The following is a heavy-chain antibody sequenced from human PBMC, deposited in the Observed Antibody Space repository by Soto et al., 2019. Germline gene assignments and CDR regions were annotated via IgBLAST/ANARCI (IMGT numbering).Heavy chain of an antibody. CDR2: IDNSGGIT. J-gene: IGHJ4*02. V-gene: IGHV3-23*05. Sequence: LRLSCAASGFTFSTYAMRGVRLAPGMGLEWVSTIDNSGGITYYADSVKGRFTISRDNSKNTLYLQMNSLRVEDTAVYYCAKGAYDYGVLFDFWGQGTLVTVAS. D-gene: IGHD3-10*01. CDR1: GFTFSTYA. CDR3: AKGAYDYGVLFDF.